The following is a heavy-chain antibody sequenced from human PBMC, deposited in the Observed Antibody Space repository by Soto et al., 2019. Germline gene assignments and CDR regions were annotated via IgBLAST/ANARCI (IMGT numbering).Heavy chain of an antibody. Sequence: QVQLVQSGAEVKKPGASVKVSCKASGYTFTSYYMHWVRQAPGQGLEWMGIINPSGGSTSYAQKFQGRVNMTRDTSTSTVYMELSSLRSEDTAVYYCARDVGYYGSGSRGWFDPWGQGTLVTVSS. CDR3: ARDVGYYGSGSRGWFDP. J-gene: IGHJ5*02. CDR1: GYTFTSYY. D-gene: IGHD3-10*01. V-gene: IGHV1-46*01. CDR2: INPSGGST.